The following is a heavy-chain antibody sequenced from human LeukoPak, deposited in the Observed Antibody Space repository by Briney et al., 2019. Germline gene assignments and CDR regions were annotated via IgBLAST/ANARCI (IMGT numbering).Heavy chain of an antibody. J-gene: IGHJ6*02. D-gene: IGHD2-15*01. V-gene: IGHV3-21*01. CDR3: ARDTGDIVVVVAAYRDYYYGMDV. Sequence: YYADSVKGRFTISRDNAKNSLYLQMNSLRAEDTAVYYCARDTGDIVVVVAAYRDYYYGMDVWGQGTTVTVPS.